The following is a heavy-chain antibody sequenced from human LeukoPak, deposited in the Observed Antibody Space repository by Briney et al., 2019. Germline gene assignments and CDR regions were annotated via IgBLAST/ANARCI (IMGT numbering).Heavy chain of an antibody. CDR3: ARDRDIVVVPAAYDAFDI. CDR2: IIPIFGTA. V-gene: IGHV1-69*06. J-gene: IGHJ3*02. Sequence: ASVKVSCKASGGTFSSYAISWVRQAPGQGLEWMGGIIPIFGTANYAQKFQGRVTITADKSTSTAYMELSSLRSEDTAVYYCARDRDIVVVPAAYDAFDIWGQGTMVTVSS. D-gene: IGHD2-2*01. CDR1: GGTFSSYA.